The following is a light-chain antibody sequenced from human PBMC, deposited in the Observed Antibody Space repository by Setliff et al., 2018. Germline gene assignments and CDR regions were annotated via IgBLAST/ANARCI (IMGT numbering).Light chain of an antibody. CDR2: DVS. CDR3: SSYTSSSPYV. J-gene: IGLJ1*01. Sequence: QSALTQPRSVSGSPGQSVTISCTGTSSDLGGYNYVSWYQQHPGKAPKLMIYDVSKRPSGVPDRFSGSKSGNTASLTISGLQAEDEADYYCSSYTSSSPYVFGTGTKVTVL. V-gene: IGLV2-11*01. CDR1: SSDLGGYNY.